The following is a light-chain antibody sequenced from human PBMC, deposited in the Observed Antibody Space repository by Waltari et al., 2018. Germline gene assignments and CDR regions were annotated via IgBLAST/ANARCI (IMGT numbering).Light chain of an antibody. CDR3: QSYDSSTLWV. CDR1: SGSLASNY. V-gene: IGLV6-57*02. J-gene: IGLJ3*02. Sequence: NFMLTQPHSVSESPGKTVTISCTGSSGSLASNYVQWYQQRPGSAPTTLIYEDNQRPSGVPDRFSGSIDSSSNSASLTISGLKTEDEADYYCQSYDSSTLWVFGGGTKLTVL. CDR2: EDN.